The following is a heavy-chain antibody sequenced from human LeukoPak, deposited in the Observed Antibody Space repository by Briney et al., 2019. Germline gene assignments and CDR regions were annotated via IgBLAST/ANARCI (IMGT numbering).Heavy chain of an antibody. D-gene: IGHD3-3*01. CDR2: IRYDGSNK. CDR3: AKDPGFESGYYDS. V-gene: IGHV3-30*02. Sequence: GGSLRLSCAASGFTFSSDAMHWVRQAPGKGLEWVAIIRYDGSNKYYADSVRGRFTISRDNSKNTLYLQMNSLRTEDTAIYYCAKDPGFESGYYDSWGQGTLVTVSS. CDR1: GFTFSSDA. J-gene: IGHJ4*02.